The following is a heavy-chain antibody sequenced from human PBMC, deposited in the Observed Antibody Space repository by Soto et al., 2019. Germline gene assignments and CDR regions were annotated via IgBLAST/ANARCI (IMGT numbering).Heavy chain of an antibody. CDR2: IYYSGST. J-gene: IGHJ4*02. D-gene: IGHD3-10*01. Sequence: QLQLQESGPGLVKPSETLSLTCTVSGGSISSSSYYWGWIRQPPGKGLEWIGSIYYSGSTYYNPSLKSRVTISVDTSKNQFSLKLSSVAAADTAVYYCARRTNYYGSGSYFDYWGQGTLVTVSS. CDR3: ARRTNYYGSGSYFDY. V-gene: IGHV4-39*01. CDR1: GGSISSSSYY.